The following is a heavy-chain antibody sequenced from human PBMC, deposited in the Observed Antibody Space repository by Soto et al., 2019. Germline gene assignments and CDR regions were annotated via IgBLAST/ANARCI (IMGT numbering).Heavy chain of an antibody. D-gene: IGHD6-13*01. CDR3: IWQQDFYYGRAV. CDR1: GFLFRRAW. Sequence: GGSLSLSCEASGFLFRRAWLIWVRQAPGKGLEWVGLIKSQGGGGTAHYAAPVKGRFTISRDDSRNTVYLQMNSLKPEDTALYYRIWQQDFYYGRAVWGQGT. CDR2: IKSQGGGGTA. V-gene: IGHV3-15*07. J-gene: IGHJ6*02.